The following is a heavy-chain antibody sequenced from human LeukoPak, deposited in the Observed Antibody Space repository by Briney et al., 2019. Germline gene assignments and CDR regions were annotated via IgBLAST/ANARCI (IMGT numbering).Heavy chain of an antibody. CDR3: ARDGLVRGSSCWYEEGYFAY. D-gene: IGHD6-19*01. Sequence: ASVTVSCKASGYTFTSYGISWVRQAPGQGLEWMGWISAYNGNTNYAQKLQGRVTMTTDTSTSTAYMELRSLRSDDTAVYYCARDGLVRGSSCWYEEGYFAYWGQGTLVTVSS. V-gene: IGHV1-18*01. J-gene: IGHJ4*02. CDR1: GYTFTSYG. CDR2: ISAYNGNT.